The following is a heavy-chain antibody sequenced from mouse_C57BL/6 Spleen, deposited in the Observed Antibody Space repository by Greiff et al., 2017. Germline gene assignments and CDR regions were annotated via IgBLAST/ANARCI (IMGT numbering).Heavy chain of an antibody. D-gene: IGHD1-1*01. Sequence: EVQLVESGPGLVKPSQSLSLTCSVTGYSITSGYYWNWIRQFPGNKLEWMGYISYDGSNNYNPSLKNRISITRDTSKNQFFLKLNSVTTEDTATYYCARDRGDYYGSSYPYYFDYWGQGTTLTVSS. V-gene: IGHV3-6*01. J-gene: IGHJ2*01. CDR1: GYSITSGYY. CDR2: ISYDGSN. CDR3: ARDRGDYYGSSYPYYFDY.